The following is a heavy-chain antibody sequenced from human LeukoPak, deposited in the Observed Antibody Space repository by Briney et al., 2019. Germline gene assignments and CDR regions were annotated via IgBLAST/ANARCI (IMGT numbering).Heavy chain of an antibody. Sequence: GGSLRLSCATSGFTVSSNYMSWVRQAPGKGLEWVSVIYSGGSTYYADSVKGRFTISRDNSKNTLYLQMNSLRAEDTAVYYCARDAVTMVRGVSEYYFDYWAREPWSPSPQ. J-gene: IGHJ4*02. D-gene: IGHD3-10*01. CDR2: IYSGGST. CDR1: GFTVSSNY. CDR3: ARDAVTMVRGVSEYYFDY. V-gene: IGHV3-53*01.